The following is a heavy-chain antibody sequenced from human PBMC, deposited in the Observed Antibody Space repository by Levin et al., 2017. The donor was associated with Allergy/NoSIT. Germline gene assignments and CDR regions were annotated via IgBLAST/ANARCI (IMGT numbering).Heavy chain of an antibody. V-gene: IGHV3-48*01. CDR2: IRSSSSPI. J-gene: IGHJ4*02. Sequence: PGESLKISCAASGFTFSSYNMNWVRQAPGKGLEWVSYIRSSSSPIYYADSVKGRFTISRDNAKNSLYLQMNSLRAEDTAVYYCATFMDSSGWLWGQGTLVTVSS. CDR3: ATFMDSSGWL. CDR1: GFTFSSYN. D-gene: IGHD6-19*01.